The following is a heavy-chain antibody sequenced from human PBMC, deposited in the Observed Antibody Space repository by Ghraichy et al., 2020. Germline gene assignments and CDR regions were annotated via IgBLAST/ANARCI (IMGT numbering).Heavy chain of an antibody. D-gene: IGHD2-21*02. Sequence: LSLTCAGSGFTFSSYVMNWVRRAPGKGLEWVSTLVGSGGYTYYADSVKGRFTISRDNSKSTLYLQMNSLRVEDTAVYYCAKGSHWGGDCSFDYWGQGALVTVSS. J-gene: IGHJ4*02. CDR3: AKGSHWGGDCSFDY. V-gene: IGHV3-23*01. CDR2: LVGSGGYT. CDR1: GFTFSSYV.